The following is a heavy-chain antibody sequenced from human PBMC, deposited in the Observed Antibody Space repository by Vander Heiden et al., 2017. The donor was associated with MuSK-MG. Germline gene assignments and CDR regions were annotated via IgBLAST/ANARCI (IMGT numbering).Heavy chain of an antibody. CDR1: GYSISSGYY. D-gene: IGHD3-10*01. Sequence: QVQLQESGPGLVKPSETLSLTCAVSGYSISSGYYWGWIRQPPGKGLEWIGSIYHSGSTYYNPSLKSRVTISVDTSKNQFSLKLSSVTTADTAVYYCARVVLLWCREGQDAFDIWGQGTMVTVSS. V-gene: IGHV4-38-2*01. CDR2: IYHSGST. J-gene: IGHJ3*02. CDR3: ARVVLLWCREGQDAFDI.